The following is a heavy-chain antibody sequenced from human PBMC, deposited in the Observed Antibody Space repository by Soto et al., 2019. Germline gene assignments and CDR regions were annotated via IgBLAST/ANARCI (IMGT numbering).Heavy chain of an antibody. Sequence: EVQLLESGGGLVQPGGSLRISCIGSGFTFSSNAMSWVRQAPGKGLEWVSAISGSGGTTYYADSVKGRFAVSRDNSNNTLYLQMNSLRAEDTAVYYCAKQRAGFGSGSDTDYFDYWGQGTLGTVAS. V-gene: IGHV3-23*01. CDR1: GFTFSSNA. CDR2: ISGSGGTT. CDR3: AKQRAGFGSGSDTDYFDY. D-gene: IGHD3-10*01. J-gene: IGHJ4*02.